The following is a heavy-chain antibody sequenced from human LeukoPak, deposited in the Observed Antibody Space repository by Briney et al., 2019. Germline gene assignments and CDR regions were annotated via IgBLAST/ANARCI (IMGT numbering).Heavy chain of an antibody. D-gene: IGHD3-22*01. Sequence: PGGSLRLSCAASGFTFSSYAMSWVRQAPGKGLEWASAISGSGGSTYYADSVKGRFTISRDNSKNTLYLQMNSLRAEDTAVYYCAKEGRYYDSGGYYTIDSFDYWGQGTLVTVSS. J-gene: IGHJ4*02. CDR3: AKEGRYYDSGGYYTIDSFDY. V-gene: IGHV3-23*01. CDR1: GFTFSSYA. CDR2: ISGSGGST.